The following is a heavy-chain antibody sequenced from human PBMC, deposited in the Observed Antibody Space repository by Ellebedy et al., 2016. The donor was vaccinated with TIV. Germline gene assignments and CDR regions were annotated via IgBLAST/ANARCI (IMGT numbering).Heavy chain of an antibody. CDR2: IKSDGSSI. D-gene: IGHD7-27*01. CDR3: ARDYWGSGDY. Sequence: LSLTCAASGFTFGSYWMLWVRQAPGKGLEWVSRIKSDGSSITYADSVRGRFTISRDNAKNTLYLQMDSLRAEDTAVYYCARDYWGSGDYWGQGTLVTVSS. V-gene: IGHV3-74*01. CDR1: GFTFGSYW. J-gene: IGHJ4*02.